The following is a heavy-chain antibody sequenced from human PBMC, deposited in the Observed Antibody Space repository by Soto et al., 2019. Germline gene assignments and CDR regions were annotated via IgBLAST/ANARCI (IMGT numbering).Heavy chain of an antibody. Sequence: EVQLVESGGGLVQPGGSLRLSCAASGFTFSSYGMHWVRQATGNGLEWVSAIGTAGDTYYPGSVKGLFTTSRENAKNSSHLQMTSPRAGDTAAYYCTRSGSHDYGDANVDHWGQGTLVTVSS. V-gene: IGHV3-13*01. D-gene: IGHD4-17*01. J-gene: IGHJ4*02. CDR1: GFTFSSYG. CDR2: IGTAGDT. CDR3: TRSGSHDYGDANVDH.